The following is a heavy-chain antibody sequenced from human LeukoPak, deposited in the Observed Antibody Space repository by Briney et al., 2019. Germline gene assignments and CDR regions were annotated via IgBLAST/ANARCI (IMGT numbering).Heavy chain of an antibody. J-gene: IGHJ4*02. CDR3: ARDRRQAGMGFDY. CDR2: ISGRGDYT. V-gene: IGHV3-23*01. Sequence: GGSLRLSCAASGFTFSTYAMNWVRQAPGKGLEWVSTISGRGDYTYYPDSVKGRLTISRDNSKNTLYLQMNSLRAEDTAVYYCARDRRQAGMGFDYWGQGTLVTVSS. CDR1: GFTFSTYA. D-gene: IGHD6-13*01.